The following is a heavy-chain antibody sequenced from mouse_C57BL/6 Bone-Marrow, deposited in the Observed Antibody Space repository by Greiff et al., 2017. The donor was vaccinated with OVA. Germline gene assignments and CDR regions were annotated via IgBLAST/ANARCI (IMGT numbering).Heavy chain of an antibody. V-gene: IGHV1-19*01. Sequence: VQLKQSGPVLVKPGASVKMSCKASGYTFTDYYMNWVKQSHGKSLEWIGVINPYNGGTSYNQKFKGKATLTVDKSSSTAYMELNSLTSEDSAVYYCAKRGLGRRDYFDYWGQGTTLTVSS. J-gene: IGHJ2*01. D-gene: IGHD3-3*01. CDR2: INPYNGGT. CDR1: GYTFTDYY. CDR3: AKRGLGRRDYFDY.